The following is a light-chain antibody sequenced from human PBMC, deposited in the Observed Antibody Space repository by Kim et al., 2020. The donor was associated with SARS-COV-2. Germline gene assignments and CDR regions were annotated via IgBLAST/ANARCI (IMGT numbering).Light chain of an antibody. CDR1: SSDVGSYNL. J-gene: IGLJ1*01. CDR3: CSYAGSSLGV. V-gene: IGLV2-23*02. Sequence: GQSITNSCTGTSSDVGSYNLVSWYQQPPGKAPKLMIYEVSKRPSGVSNRFSGSKSGNTASLTISGLQAEDEADYYCCSYAGSSLGVFGTGTKVTVL. CDR2: EVS.